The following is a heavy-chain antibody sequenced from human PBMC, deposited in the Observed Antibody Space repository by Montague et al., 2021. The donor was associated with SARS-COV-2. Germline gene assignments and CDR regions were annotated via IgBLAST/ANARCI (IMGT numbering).Heavy chain of an antibody. CDR2: IYTSGTT. D-gene: IGHD5-12*01. CDR3: ARAHSGSWAHLDN. V-gene: IGHV4-61*02. CDR1: GGSISSGSYY. Sequence: TLSLTCTVSGGSISSGSYYWSWIRQPAGKGLEWIGRIYTSGTTDYSFSLKSRGTISVDTSKNQFSLKLTSVTAADTAVYYCARAHSGSWAHLDNWGQGSLVTVSS. J-gene: IGHJ4*02.